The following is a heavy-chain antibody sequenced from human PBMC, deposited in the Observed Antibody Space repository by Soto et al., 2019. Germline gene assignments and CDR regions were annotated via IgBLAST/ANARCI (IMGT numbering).Heavy chain of an antibody. V-gene: IGHV3-48*01. Sequence: GGSLRLSCAASGFTFSSYSMNWVRQALGKGLEWVSYISSSSSTIYYADSVKGRFTISRDNAKNSLYLQMNSLRAEETAVYYCARICPEQPGISVAAPSGFDYWGQGTLVTVSS. D-gene: IGHD6-19*01. J-gene: IGHJ4*02. CDR1: GFTFSSYS. CDR2: ISSSSSTI. CDR3: ARICPEQPGISVAAPSGFDY.